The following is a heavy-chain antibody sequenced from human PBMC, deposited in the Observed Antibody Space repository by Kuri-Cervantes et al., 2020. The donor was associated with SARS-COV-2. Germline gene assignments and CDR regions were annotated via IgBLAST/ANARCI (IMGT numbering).Heavy chain of an antibody. D-gene: IGHD2-15*01. CDR3: ARENLYCSGGSCYFDY. CDR2: INPNSGGT. Sequence: ASVKVSCKASGYTFTGYYMHWVRQAPGQGPEWMGWINPNSGGTNYAQKFQGRVTMTRDTSISTAYMELSRLRSDDTAVYYCARENLYCSGGSCYFDYWGQGTLVTVSS. CDR1: GYTFTGYY. J-gene: IGHJ4*02. V-gene: IGHV1-2*02.